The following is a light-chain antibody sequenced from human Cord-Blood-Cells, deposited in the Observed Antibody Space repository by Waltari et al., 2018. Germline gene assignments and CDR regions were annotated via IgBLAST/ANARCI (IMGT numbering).Light chain of an antibody. Sequence: HSALPQPPSVLGSPGRWFTISCPGTSVDVGGFNFVPWYQQHQGKAPKLIIYDVRNRPSGVSNRFSGSKSGNTAALTISGLQAEDEADYYCSSYTSSSTLEFGGGTKLTVL. CDR3: SSYTSSSTLE. J-gene: IGLJ3*02. CDR1: SVDVGGFNF. V-gene: IGLV2-14*01. CDR2: DVR.